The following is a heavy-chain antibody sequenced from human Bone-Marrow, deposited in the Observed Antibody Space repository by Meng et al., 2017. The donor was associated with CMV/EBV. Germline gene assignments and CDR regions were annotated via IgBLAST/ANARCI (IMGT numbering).Heavy chain of an antibody. V-gene: IGHV4-34*01. CDR1: GGSFSGYY. CDR3: ARGGHYYYGMDV. CDR2: INHSGST. Sequence: SETLSLTCAVYGGSFSGYYWSWIRQPPGKGPEWIGEINHSGSTNYNPSLKSRVTISVDTSKNQFSLKLSSVTAADTAVYYCARGGHYYYGMDVWGQGTTVTFSS. J-gene: IGHJ6*02.